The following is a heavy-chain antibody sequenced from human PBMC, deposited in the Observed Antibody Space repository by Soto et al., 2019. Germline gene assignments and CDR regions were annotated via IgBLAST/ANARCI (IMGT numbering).Heavy chain of an antibody. V-gene: IGHV1-69*13. Sequence: SVQVSCKASGGTFSSYAISWVRQAPGQGLEWMGGIIPIFGTANYAQKFQGRVTITADESTSTAYMELSSLRSEDTAVYYCAREGRYYDSSGHYFDYWGQGTLVTVSS. CDR3: AREGRYYDSSGHYFDY. CDR2: IIPIFGTA. CDR1: GGTFSSYA. J-gene: IGHJ4*02. D-gene: IGHD3-22*01.